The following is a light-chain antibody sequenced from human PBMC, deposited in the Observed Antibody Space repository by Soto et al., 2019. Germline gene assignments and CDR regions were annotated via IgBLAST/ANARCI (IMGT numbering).Light chain of an antibody. CDR3: QQRSNWPLT. J-gene: IGKJ4*01. CDR2: DAS. CDR1: QSYCGG. V-gene: IGKV3-11*01. Sequence: EIVLTQSPATLSFAPGARAPXSCRASQSYCGGCARFQQEPGQAPSRLXDDASNRAQGSPARFSGSGSGTDFTRTISSLEPEDFAIYYGQQRSNWPLTFGGGTKVDIK.